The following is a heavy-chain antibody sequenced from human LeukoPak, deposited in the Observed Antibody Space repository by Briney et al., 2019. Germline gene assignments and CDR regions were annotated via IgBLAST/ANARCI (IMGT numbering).Heavy chain of an antibody. CDR2: MNPNSANT. V-gene: IGHV1-8*01. D-gene: IGHD2-2*01. CDR1: GYTFTSYD. Sequence: ASVKVSCKASGYTFTSYDINWVRQATGQGLEWMGWMNPNSANTGYAQKFQGRVTITRNTSISTAYMELSSLRSEDTAVYYCARGRVQDIVVVPAANYMDVWGKGTTVTVSS. J-gene: IGHJ6*03. CDR3: ARGRVQDIVVVPAANYMDV.